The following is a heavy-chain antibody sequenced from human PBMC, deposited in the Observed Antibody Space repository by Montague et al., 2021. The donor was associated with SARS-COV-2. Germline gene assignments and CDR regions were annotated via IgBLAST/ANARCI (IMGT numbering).Heavy chain of an antibody. CDR2: MPYSGST. CDR3: AKSAWHNWYSDI. Sequence: SETLSLTCTVSGDSISRNSYYWGWIRQPPGKGLEWIGSMPYSGSTYHNPSLKSRVSISVDTSKNQFSLKLSSMTAADTAVYYCAKSAWHNWYSDIWGRGTLVTVSS. D-gene: IGHD2/OR15-2a*01. V-gene: IGHV4-39*01. J-gene: IGHJ2*01. CDR1: GDSISRNSYY.